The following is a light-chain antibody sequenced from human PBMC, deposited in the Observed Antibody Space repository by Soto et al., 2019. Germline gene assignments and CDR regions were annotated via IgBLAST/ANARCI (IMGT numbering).Light chain of an antibody. CDR2: GAS. V-gene: IGKV3-20*01. CDR3: QQYGSSPWT. J-gene: IGKJ1*01. CDR1: QTIRSNY. Sequence: ETGLTQSPGTLSLSPGERATLSCRASQTIRSNYLAWYRQTPGQAPRLLIYGASNRATGIAHRFSGSGSGTDFTLIISTLEPEDFALYYCQQYGSSPWTFGQGTKVEIK.